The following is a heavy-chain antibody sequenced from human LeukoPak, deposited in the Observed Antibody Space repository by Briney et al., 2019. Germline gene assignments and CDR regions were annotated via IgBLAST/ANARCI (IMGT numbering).Heavy chain of an antibody. J-gene: IGHJ5*02. CDR2: MNPNSGNT. CDR3: ARTYYDFWSGPHLGEDWFDP. CDR1: GYTFTSYD. D-gene: IGHD3-3*01. Sequence: GASVKVSCKASGYTFTSYDINWMRQATGQGLEWMGWMNPNSGNTGYAQKFQGRVTMTRNTSISTAYMELSSLRSEDTAVYYCARTYYDFWSGPHLGEDWFDPWGQGTLVTVSS. V-gene: IGHV1-8*01.